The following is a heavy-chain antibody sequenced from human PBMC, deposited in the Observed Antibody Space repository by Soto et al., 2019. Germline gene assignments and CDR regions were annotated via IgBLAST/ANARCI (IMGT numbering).Heavy chain of an antibody. CDR2: IWYDGSNK. D-gene: IGHD3-16*02. CDR3: ARDGWRAMITFGGVIPDAFDI. V-gene: IGHV3-33*01. Sequence: QVQLVESGGGVVQPGRSLRLSCAASGFTFSSYGMHWVRQAPGKGLEWVAVIWYDGSNKYYADSVKGRFTISRDNSKNTLYLQMNSLRAEDTAVYYCARDGWRAMITFGGVIPDAFDIWGQGTMVTVSS. CDR1: GFTFSSYG. J-gene: IGHJ3*02.